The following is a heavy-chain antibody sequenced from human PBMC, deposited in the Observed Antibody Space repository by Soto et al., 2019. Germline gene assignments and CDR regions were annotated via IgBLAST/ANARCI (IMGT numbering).Heavy chain of an antibody. V-gene: IGHV3-43*01. CDR1: GFTFDDYT. Sequence: GGSLRLSCAASGFTFDDYTMHWVRQAPGKGLEWVSLISWDGVSTYYADSVKGRFTISRDNSKNSLYLQMNSLRTEDTALYYCAKDITKSRESYSCFDYWGQGTLVTVSS. J-gene: IGHJ4*02. D-gene: IGHD1-26*01. CDR3: AKDITKSRESYSCFDY. CDR2: ISWDGVST.